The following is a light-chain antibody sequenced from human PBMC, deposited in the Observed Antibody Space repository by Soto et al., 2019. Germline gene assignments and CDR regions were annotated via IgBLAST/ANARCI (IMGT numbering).Light chain of an antibody. V-gene: IGKV3-20*01. J-gene: IGKJ1*01. CDR3: QQYGSSPWT. CDR1: QSGSSSY. CDR2: GAS. Sequence: EIVLTQSPGTLSLSPGERATLSCRASQSGSSSYLACHEQKPGQAPRHLIYGASSRATGIPDRFSGSGSGTDFTLTISRLEPEDFAVYYCQQYGSSPWTFGQGTQVDI.